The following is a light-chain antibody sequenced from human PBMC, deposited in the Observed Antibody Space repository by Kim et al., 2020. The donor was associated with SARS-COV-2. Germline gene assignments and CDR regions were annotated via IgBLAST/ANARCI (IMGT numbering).Light chain of an antibody. CDR2: DVS. J-gene: IGLJ1*01. CDR1: SSDVGGYNY. CDR3: SSYTSGSTLYV. V-gene: IGLV2-14*01. Sequence: QSALTQPASVSGSPGQSITISCTGTSSDVGGYNYVSWYQQHPGKAPKLMIYDVSKRPSGVSNRFSGSKSGNTASLTISGLQAKDEADYYCSSYTSGSTLYVFGTGTKVTVL.